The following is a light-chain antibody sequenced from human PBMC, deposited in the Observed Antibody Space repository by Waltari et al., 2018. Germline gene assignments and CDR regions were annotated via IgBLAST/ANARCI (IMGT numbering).Light chain of an antibody. CDR2: DAS. Sequence: DIVLTQSPATLSLSPGDRATLSCRASQSVSSYLAWYQQKPGQAPRLLIYDASNRAPGIPARFSGSGSGTDFTLTISSLEPEDFAVYYCHQRSNWPSITFGQGTRLEIK. CDR3: HQRSNWPSIT. J-gene: IGKJ5*01. V-gene: IGKV3-11*01. CDR1: QSVSSY.